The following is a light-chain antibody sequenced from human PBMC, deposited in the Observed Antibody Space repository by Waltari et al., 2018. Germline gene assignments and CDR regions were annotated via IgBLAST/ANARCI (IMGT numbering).Light chain of an antibody. CDR3: QQYNNWLYT. Sequence: ERVMTQSPATLSVSPGETATLSCRASQSASTNLAWYPQKAGQAPRLLILDASIRATGVPARFSGSGAGTEFTLTITGLQSEDFAVYYCQQYNNWLYTFGQGTKLEIK. CDR1: QSASTN. V-gene: IGKV3-15*01. CDR2: DAS. J-gene: IGKJ2*01.